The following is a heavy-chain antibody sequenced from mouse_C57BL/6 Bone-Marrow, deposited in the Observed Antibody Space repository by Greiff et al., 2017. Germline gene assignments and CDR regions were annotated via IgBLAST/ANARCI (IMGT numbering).Heavy chain of an antibody. CDR1: GYTFTSYG. Sequence: QVQLKESGAELARPGASVKLSCKASGYTFTSYGISWVKQRTGQGLEWIGEIYPRSGNTYYNEKFKGKATLTADKSSSTAYMELRSLTSEDAAVYFCARVRTVVSDYWGQGTTLTVSS. CDR2: IYPRSGNT. V-gene: IGHV1-81*01. D-gene: IGHD1-1*01. CDR3: ARVRTVVSDY. J-gene: IGHJ2*01.